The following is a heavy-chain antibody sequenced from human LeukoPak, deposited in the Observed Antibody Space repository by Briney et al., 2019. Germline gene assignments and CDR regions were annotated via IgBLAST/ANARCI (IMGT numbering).Heavy chain of an antibody. Sequence: ASVKVSCKASGYTFTSYGIGWVRQAPGQGLDWMGWISAYNGNTNYAQKLQGRVTMTTDTSTSTAYMELRSLRSDDTAVYYCAREDSRVRYFDYWGQGTLVTVSS. CDR3: AREDSRVRYFDY. J-gene: IGHJ4*02. CDR1: GYTFTSYG. D-gene: IGHD2-15*01. V-gene: IGHV1-18*01. CDR2: ISAYNGNT.